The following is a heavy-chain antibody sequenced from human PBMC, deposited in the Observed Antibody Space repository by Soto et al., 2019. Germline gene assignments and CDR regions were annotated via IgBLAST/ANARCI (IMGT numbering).Heavy chain of an antibody. D-gene: IGHD3-22*01. V-gene: IGHV3-64D*06. CDR2: ISSSGGST. Sequence: PGGSLRLSCSASGFTFSSFAMHWVRQAPGKGLEYVSAISSSGGSTYYVDSVKGRFTISRDNSKNTLYLQMSSLRAEDTAVYYCVKDSSYYYDSSGYYYGYYYYGMDVWGQGTRVTVSS. CDR1: GFTFSSFA. CDR3: VKDSSYYYDSSGYYYGYYYYGMDV. J-gene: IGHJ6*02.